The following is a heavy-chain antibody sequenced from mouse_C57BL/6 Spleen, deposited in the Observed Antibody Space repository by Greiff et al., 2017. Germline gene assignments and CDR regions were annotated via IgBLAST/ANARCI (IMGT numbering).Heavy chain of an antibody. Sequence: EVQLQESGGGLVKPGGSLKLSCAASGFTFSDYGMHWVRQAPEKGLEWVAYISSGSSTIYYADTVKGRFTISRDNAKNTLFLQMTSLRSEDTAMYYCARLEGDAMDYWGQGTSVTVSS. CDR3: ARLEGDAMDY. CDR2: ISSGSSTI. J-gene: IGHJ4*01. CDR1: GFTFSDYG. V-gene: IGHV5-17*01.